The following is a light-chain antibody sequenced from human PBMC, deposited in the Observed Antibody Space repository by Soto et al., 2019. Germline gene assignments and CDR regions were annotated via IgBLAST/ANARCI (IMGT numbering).Light chain of an antibody. J-gene: IGKJ1*01. V-gene: IGKV1D-8*03. CDR2: AAS. CDR3: QHYDRAPMWT. CDR1: QGISSY. Sequence: VIWMTQSPSLLSASTGDRVTISCRMSQGISSYLAWYQQKPGKAPELLIYAASSRATGIPDRFSGSGSGTDFTLTISRLDPEDFAVYYCQHYDRAPMWTFGQGTKVDIK.